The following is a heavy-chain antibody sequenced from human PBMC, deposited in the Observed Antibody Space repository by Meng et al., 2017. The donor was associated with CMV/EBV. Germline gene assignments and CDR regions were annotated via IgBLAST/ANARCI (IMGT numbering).Heavy chain of an antibody. Sequence: ASGFIFSDSYMSWIRQAPGKGLEWVSYISATGSTIYYADSVQGRFTISRDNAKNSLYLQMDTLRAEDTAVYYCASLMTTVTRTFDSWGQGTLVTVSS. CDR1: GFIFSDSY. CDR2: ISATGSTI. V-gene: IGHV3-11*01. D-gene: IGHD4-17*01. J-gene: IGHJ4*02. CDR3: ASLMTTVTRTFDS.